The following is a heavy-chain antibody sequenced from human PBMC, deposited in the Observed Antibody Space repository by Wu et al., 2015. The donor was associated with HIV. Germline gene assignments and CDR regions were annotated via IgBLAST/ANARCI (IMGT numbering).Heavy chain of an antibody. V-gene: IGHV1-69*13. CDR3: ARDPQRRGELLWEGSGDAFDI. CDR1: GGTFSSYA. D-gene: IGHD1-26*01. CDR2: IIPIFGTA. J-gene: IGHJ3*02. Sequence: QVQLVQSGAEVKKPGSSVKVSCKASGGTFSSYAISWVRQAPGQGLEWMGRIIPIFGTANYAQKFQGRVTITADESTSTAYMELSSLRSEDTAVYYCARDPQRRGELLWEGSGDAFDIWGQGTMVTVSS.